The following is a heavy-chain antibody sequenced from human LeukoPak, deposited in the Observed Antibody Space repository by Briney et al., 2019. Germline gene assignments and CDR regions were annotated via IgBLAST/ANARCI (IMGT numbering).Heavy chain of an antibody. V-gene: IGHV4-59*01. J-gene: IGHJ4*02. CDR3: ARARAAAGQYYFDY. Sequence: SETLSLTCTVSGGSISSYYWSWIRQPPGKGLEWIGYIYYSESTNYNPSLKSRVTISLDTSKNQFSLKLSSMTAADTAVYYCARARAAAGQYYFDYWGQGTLVTVSS. CDR2: IYYSEST. CDR1: GGSISSYY. D-gene: IGHD6-13*01.